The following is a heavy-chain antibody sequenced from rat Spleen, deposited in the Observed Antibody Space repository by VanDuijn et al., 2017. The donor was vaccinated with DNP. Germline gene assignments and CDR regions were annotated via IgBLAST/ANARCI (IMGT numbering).Heavy chain of an antibody. CDR2: IWSGGST. J-gene: IGHJ1*01. Sequence: QVQLEESGPGLMQPSETLSLTCTVSEFSLTANGVGWVRQPLGKGLVWMGTIWSGGSTNYNSAVQSRLSISRDASKSQVFLKMNGLPPEDTGTYYCARHSPRRVWGFFDFWGPGTMVTVSS. D-gene: IGHD1-11*01. V-gene: IGHV2-72*01. CDR1: EFSLTANG. CDR3: ARHSPRRVWGFFDF.